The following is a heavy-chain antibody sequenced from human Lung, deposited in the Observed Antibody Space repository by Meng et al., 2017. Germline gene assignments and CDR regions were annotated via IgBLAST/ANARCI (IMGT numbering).Heavy chain of an antibody. CDR2: IDPNNDHT. CDR3: ARDEDISAAGKLFGDY. D-gene: IGHD6-13*01. J-gene: IGHJ4*02. CDR1: GYTFAAYC. Sequence: QGPLVQSGPEVKKPGASVKLSCKPSGYTFAAYCIHWLRQAPGQGLEWMGRIDPNNDHTQYAQNFQGRVTMTSDTSISTVYMELNGLRSDDTAVYYCARDEDISAAGKLFGDYWGQGTLVTVSS. V-gene: IGHV1-2*06.